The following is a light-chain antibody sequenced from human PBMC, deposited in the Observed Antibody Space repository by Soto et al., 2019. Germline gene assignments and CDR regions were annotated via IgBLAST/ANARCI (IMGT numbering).Light chain of an antibody. V-gene: IGLV2-11*01. J-gene: IGLJ3*02. CDR1: SSDVGGYNY. CDR3: CSYAGTYTLWV. Sequence: QSVLIQPRSVSGSRGQSVTISCTGTSSDVGGYNYVSWYQQYPGKAPKLIIYDVSKRPSGVPDRFSGSKSGNTASLTISGLQAEDEADYYCCSYAGTYTLWVFGGGTKLTVL. CDR2: DVS.